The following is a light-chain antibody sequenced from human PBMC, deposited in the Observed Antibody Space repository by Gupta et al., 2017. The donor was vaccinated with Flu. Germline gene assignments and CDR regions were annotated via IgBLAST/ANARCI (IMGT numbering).Light chain of an antibody. J-gene: IGKJ1*01. CDR2: RAS. V-gene: IGKV1-5*03. CDR3: RQDKTYRT. CDR1: QNIYLW. Sequence: DIQMTQSPSTLSASVGDRVTITCRDSQNIYLWLAWYQQKPVRAPELLIYRASTGESGVPKRFNGTGSGREFTLTSIRRQNDDSAIYYGRQDKTYRTFGEGTKVEI.